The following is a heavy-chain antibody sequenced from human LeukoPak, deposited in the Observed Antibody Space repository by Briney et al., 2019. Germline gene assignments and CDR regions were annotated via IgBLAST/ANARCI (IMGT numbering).Heavy chain of an antibody. V-gene: IGHV1-8*03. CDR3: ARAPRYDFWSGYPYYFDY. CDR2: MNPNSGNT. J-gene: IGHJ4*02. CDR1: GYTFTSYD. D-gene: IGHD3-3*01. Sequence: ASVKVSCKASGYTFTSYDINWARQATGQGLEWMGWMNPNSGNTGYAQKFQGRVTITRNTSITTAYMELGSLRSEDTAVYYCARAPRYDFWSGYPYYFDYWGQGTLVTVSS.